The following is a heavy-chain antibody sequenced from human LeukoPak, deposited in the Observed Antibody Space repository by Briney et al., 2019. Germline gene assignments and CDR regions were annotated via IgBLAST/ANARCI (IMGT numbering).Heavy chain of an antibody. CDR2: ISGSGGST. Sequence: GGSLRLSCAASGFTFSSYAMSWVRQAPGKGLEWVSAISGSGGSTNYADSVKGRFTISRDNSKNTLYLQMNSLRAEDTAVYHCAKSSHAFGAFDIWGQGTMVSVSS. CDR1: GFTFSSYA. V-gene: IGHV3-23*01. J-gene: IGHJ3*02. D-gene: IGHD3-16*01. CDR3: AKSSHAFGAFDI.